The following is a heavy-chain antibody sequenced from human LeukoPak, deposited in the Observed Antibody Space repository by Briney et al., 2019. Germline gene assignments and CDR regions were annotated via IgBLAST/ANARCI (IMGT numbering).Heavy chain of an antibody. CDR1: GFTFSNYW. D-gene: IGHD3-22*01. V-gene: IGHV3-74*01. Sequence: GGSLRLSCAVSGFTFSNYWMHWVRQAPGKGLGWVSRIKTDGSSTRYADSVKGRFTISRDNAKNTLYMQKNSLRAEDTAVYYCARVGYYYDSSGYSFDYWGQGTLVTVSS. CDR2: IKTDGSST. CDR3: ARVGYYYDSSGYSFDY. J-gene: IGHJ4*02.